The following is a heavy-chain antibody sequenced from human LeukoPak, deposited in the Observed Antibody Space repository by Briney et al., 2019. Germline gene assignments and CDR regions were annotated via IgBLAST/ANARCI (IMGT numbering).Heavy chain of an antibody. CDR2: VSSSGST. CDR3: ARVGTTSALDL. CDR1: GGSIRSYY. Sequence: SETLSLTCTVSGGSIRSYYWSWIRQPPGKGLEWIGHVSSSGSTIYNPSLNSRVTISLDTSKSQFSLKVASVTAADTAVYFCARVGTTSALDLWGQGTLVSVSS. J-gene: IGHJ5*02. D-gene: IGHD7-27*01. V-gene: IGHV4-59*01.